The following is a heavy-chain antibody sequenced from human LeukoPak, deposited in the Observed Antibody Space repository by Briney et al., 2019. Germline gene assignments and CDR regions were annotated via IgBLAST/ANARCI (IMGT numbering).Heavy chain of an antibody. CDR2: ISPDNT. V-gene: IGHV3-23*01. D-gene: IGHD3-10*01. J-gene: IGHJ3*02. Sequence: GGSLRLACAASGLTFSTNPMSWVRQAPAKGLEWVSAISPDNTYYADSVKGRLSISRDDSKNTVYLQMNSPRAEDTARYYCVKEHVDRAFTRSFEIWGQGTVVTVSS. CDR1: GLTFSTNP. CDR3: VKEHVDRAFTRSFEI.